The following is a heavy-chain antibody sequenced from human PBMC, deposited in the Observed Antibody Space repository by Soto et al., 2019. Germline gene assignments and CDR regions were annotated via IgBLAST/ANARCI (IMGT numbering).Heavy chain of an antibody. V-gene: IGHV1-69*02. J-gene: IGHJ2*01. D-gene: IGHD6-19*01. Sequence: ASVKVSCKASGGTFSSYTISWVRQAPGQGLEWMGRIIPILGIANYAQKFQGRVTITADKSTSTAYMELSSLRSEDTAVYYCAGLFPRNPPGGWQKEFWYLDLWGRGTLVTVSP. CDR2: IIPILGIA. CDR3: AGLFPRNPPGGWQKEFWYLDL. CDR1: GGTFSSYT.